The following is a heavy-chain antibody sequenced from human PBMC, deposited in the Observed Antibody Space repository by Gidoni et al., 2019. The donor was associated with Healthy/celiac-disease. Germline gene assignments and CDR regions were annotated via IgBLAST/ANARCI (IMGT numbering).Heavy chain of an antibody. CDR2: INHSGST. Sequence: QVQLQQWGAGLLKPSETLSLTCAVYGGSFSGYYWSWIRQPPGKGLEWIGEINHSGSTNYNPSLKSRVTISVDTSKNQFSLKLSSVTAADTAVYYCASAAYYGSGPSNWFDPWGQGTLVTVSS. J-gene: IGHJ5*02. D-gene: IGHD3-10*01. CDR1: GGSFSGYY. V-gene: IGHV4-34*01. CDR3: ASAAYYGSGPSNWFDP.